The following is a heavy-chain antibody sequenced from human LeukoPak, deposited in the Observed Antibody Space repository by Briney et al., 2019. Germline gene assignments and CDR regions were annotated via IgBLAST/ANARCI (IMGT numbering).Heavy chain of an antibody. V-gene: IGHV3-30*02. D-gene: IGHD3-10*01. CDR1: GFTFSSYG. Sequence: GGSLRLSCAASGFTFSSYGMHWVRQAPGHGLEGVAFIRYDDGSNKYYADSVKGRFTISRDNSKNMLYLQMNSLRAEDTAVYYCAKRGGQGSGSYFNWFDPWGQGALVTVSS. J-gene: IGHJ5*02. CDR3: AKRGGQGSGSYFNWFDP. CDR2: IRYDDGSNK.